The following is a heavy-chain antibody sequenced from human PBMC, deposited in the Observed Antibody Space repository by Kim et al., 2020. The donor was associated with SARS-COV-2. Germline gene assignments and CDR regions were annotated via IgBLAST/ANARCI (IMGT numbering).Heavy chain of an antibody. D-gene: IGHD6-19*01. V-gene: IGHV3-30*04. J-gene: IGHJ6*02. Sequence: GGSLRLSCAASGFTFRNYALHWVRQAPGKGLEWVAVISYDGSNKYYADSVKGRFXISRDXXKDTXXLHMNSLRIDNTDLYYCSPDLTQXLAXXXFYGMDVWGQGTTVTVSS. CDR1: GFTFRNYA. CDR3: SPDLTQXLAXXXFYGMDV. CDR2: ISYDGSNK.